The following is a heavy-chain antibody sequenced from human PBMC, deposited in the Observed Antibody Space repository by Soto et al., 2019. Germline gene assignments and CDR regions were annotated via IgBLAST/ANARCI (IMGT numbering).Heavy chain of an antibody. CDR1: GGTFSSSA. CDR3: ARDNDRLQLGGNYCYILDV. D-gene: IGHD4-4*01. V-gene: IGHV1-69*12. Sequence: QVQLVQSGAEMKEPGSSVKVSCKTSGGTFSSSAISWLRQAPGQGLEWMGGIIPLFRTPDYAQKFQGRVRIAADESTSTAYRELSSLRSEDTAVYYCARDNDRLQLGGNYCYILDVWGQGTTITVSS. J-gene: IGHJ6*02. CDR2: IIPLFRTP.